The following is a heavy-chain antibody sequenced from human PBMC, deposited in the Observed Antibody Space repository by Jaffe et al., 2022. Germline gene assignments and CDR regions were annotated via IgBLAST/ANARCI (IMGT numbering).Heavy chain of an antibody. CDR3: ARVRAPQRRDGYKSIHYYYYMDV. CDR2: IYYSGST. Sequence: QVQLQESGPGLVKPSETLSLTCTVSGGSISSYYWSWIRQPPGKGLEWIGYIYYSGSTNYNPSLKSRVTISVDTSKNQFSLKLSSVTAADTAVYYCARVRAPQRRDGYKSIHYYYYMDVWGKGTTVTVSS. D-gene: IGHD5-12*01. V-gene: IGHV4-59*01. J-gene: IGHJ6*03. CDR1: GGSISSYY.